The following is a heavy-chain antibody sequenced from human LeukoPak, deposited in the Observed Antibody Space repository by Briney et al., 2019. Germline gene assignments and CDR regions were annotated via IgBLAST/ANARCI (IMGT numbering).Heavy chain of an antibody. CDR3: PSSRVYGAHDY. V-gene: IGHV3-30-3*01. D-gene: IGHD4/OR15-4a*01. CDR2: IAYDGFYT. CDR1: GFTFSSYA. Sequence: GVSLRLSCAASGFTFSSYAMHWVLQAPGTGLEAVAIIAYDGFYTYHSDSVTGRFSISSDNSKNTLYLPMNSLCAEVAAVCYCPSSRVYGAHDYWGQGTLVTVSS. J-gene: IGHJ4*02.